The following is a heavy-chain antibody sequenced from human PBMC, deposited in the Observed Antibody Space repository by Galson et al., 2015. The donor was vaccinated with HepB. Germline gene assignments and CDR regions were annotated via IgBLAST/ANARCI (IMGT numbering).Heavy chain of an antibody. D-gene: IGHD2-8*02. CDR1: GATFSSYS. V-gene: IGHV1-69*13. J-gene: IGHJ3*02. CDR2: IIPMCDTA. CDR3: ARDCPPGAGDVWSAFDI. Sequence: SVKVSCKASGATFSSYSIRWMRQAPGQGPEWMGGIIPMCDTANYAQKLQGSSTITADEFMSTEHMELSSLRSEDTAVYYCARDCPPGAGDVWSAFDIWGQGAMVTVSS.